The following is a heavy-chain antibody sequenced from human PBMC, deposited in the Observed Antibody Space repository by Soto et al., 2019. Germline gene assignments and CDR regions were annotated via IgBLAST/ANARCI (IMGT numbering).Heavy chain of an antibody. CDR3: ARHWFGVHY. CDR2: INPYNGNT. D-gene: IGHD3-16*01. V-gene: IGHV1-18*01. CDR1: GYTFTSYG. Sequence: QVQLVQSGAEVKKPGASVKVSCKASGYTFTSYGISWVRQAPGQGLEWMGWINPYNGNTNYAQNLPGRVTMTTYTSTGTAYMELRGLRSDDTAVYYCARHWFGVHYWGQVTLVSVSS. J-gene: IGHJ4*02.